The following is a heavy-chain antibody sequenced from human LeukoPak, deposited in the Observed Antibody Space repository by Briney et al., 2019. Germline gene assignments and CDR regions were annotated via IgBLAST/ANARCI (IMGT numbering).Heavy chain of an antibody. CDR2: ISYDGSNK. V-gene: IGHV3-30*18. CDR3: AKDRSVLRYFDWFRAPDYYYGMDV. Sequence: GGSLRLSCAASGFTFSSYGMHWVRQAPGKGLEWVAVISYDGSNKYYADSVKGRFTISRDNSKNTLYLQMNSLRAEDTAVYYCAKDRSVLRYFDWFRAPDYYYGMDVWGQGTTVTVSS. CDR1: GFTFSSYG. J-gene: IGHJ6*02. D-gene: IGHD3-9*01.